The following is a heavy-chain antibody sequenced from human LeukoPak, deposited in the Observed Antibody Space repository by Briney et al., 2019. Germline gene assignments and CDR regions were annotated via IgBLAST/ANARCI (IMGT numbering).Heavy chain of an antibody. CDR2: INTNTGNP. CDR1: GYTFTSYD. V-gene: IGHV7-4-1*02. Sequence: GASVKVSCKASGYTFTSYDINWVRQATGQGLEWMGWINTNTGNPTYAQGFTGRFVFSLDTSVSTAYLQISSLKAEDTAVYYCARDIRYYDSIYWGQGTLVTVSS. CDR3: ARDIRYYDSIY. D-gene: IGHD3-22*01. J-gene: IGHJ4*02.